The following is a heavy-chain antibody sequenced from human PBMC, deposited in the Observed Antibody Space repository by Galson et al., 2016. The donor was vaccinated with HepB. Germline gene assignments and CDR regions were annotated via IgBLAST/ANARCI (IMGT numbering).Heavy chain of an antibody. Sequence: SETLSLTCAVSGGSFSSHFWSWIRQPPGKGLEWIGEINHSGRTNYNPSLKSRVTISVDTSKNQFSLRLTSVTAADTAVYYCGIIFSHLYYGMDVWGQGTTVTVSS. D-gene: IGHD2-21*01. V-gene: IGHV4-34*01. J-gene: IGHJ6*02. CDR1: GGSFSSHF. CDR2: INHSGRT. CDR3: GIIFSHLYYGMDV.